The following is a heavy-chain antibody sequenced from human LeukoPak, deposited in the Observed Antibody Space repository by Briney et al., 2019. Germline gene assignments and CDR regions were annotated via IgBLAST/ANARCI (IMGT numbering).Heavy chain of an antibody. J-gene: IGHJ5*02. CDR2: IWYDGSNK. V-gene: IGHV3-33*01. Sequence: GGSLRLSCAASGFTFSSYGMHWVRQAPGKGLEWVAVIWYDGSNKYYADSVKGRFTISRDNSKNTLYPQMNSLRAEDTAVYYCARDRPHNWFDPWGQGTLVTVSS. CDR3: ARDRPHNWFDP. CDR1: GFTFSSYG.